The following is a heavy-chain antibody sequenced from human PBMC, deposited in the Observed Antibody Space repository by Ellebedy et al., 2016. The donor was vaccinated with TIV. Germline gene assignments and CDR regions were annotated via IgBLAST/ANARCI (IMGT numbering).Heavy chain of an antibody. CDR2: INTSTGNP. Sequence: AASVKVSCKASGYTFSRYPINWVRLAPGQGLEWMGWINTSTGNPTYAQGFTGRFGFSLDTSVTTAYLQINNLEAEDTAVYYCANNYDTSGHFRYWGQGTPVTVS. D-gene: IGHD3-22*01. J-gene: IGHJ4*02. V-gene: IGHV7-4-1*02. CDR1: GYTFSRYP. CDR3: ANNYDTSGHFRY.